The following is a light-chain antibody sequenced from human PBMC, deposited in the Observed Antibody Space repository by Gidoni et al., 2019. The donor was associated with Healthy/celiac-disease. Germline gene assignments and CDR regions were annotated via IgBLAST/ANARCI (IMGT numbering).Light chain of an antibody. CDR1: QSVSSN. J-gene: IGKJ2*01. CDR2: GAS. V-gene: IGKV3-15*01. CDR3: QQYNNWGYT. Sequence: EIVMTQSPATLSVSPGERATLSCRASQSVSSNLAWSQQKPGQAPGLLIYGASTRATGIPARFSGSGSGTEFTLTISSLQSEDFAVYYCQQYNNWGYTFGQGNKLEIK.